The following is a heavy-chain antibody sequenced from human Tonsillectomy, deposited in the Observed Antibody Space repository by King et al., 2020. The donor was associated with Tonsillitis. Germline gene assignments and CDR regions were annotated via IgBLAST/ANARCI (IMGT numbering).Heavy chain of an antibody. V-gene: IGHV4-39*01. CDR3: ARARPKFDAFDI. J-gene: IGHJ3*02. Sequence: QLQESGPGLVKPSETLSLTCTVSVGYISSSSYYWGWIRQPPGKGLEWMGSIYYSGSTYYNPYLKNRVTISVDTSKNQFSLKLSSVTAADTAVYYCARARPKFDAFDIWGQGTVVTVSS. CDR2: IYYSGST. CDR1: VGYISSSSYY.